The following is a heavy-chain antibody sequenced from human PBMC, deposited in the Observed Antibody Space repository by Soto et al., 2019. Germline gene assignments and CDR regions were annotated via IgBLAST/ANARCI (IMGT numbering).Heavy chain of an antibody. CDR2: ISAYNGNT. CDR1: GYTFTSYG. J-gene: IGHJ4*02. D-gene: IGHD2-21*01. CDR3: AIDGCWQPDY. V-gene: IGHV1-18*01. Sequence: QVQLVQSGAEVKKPGASVKVSCKASGYTFTSYGISWVLLAPGQGLEWMGWISAYNGNTNYAQKLQVRVTMTTDTTTSTANMELRSLRSDDTAVYYSAIDGCWQPDYLGQGTLVTVSS.